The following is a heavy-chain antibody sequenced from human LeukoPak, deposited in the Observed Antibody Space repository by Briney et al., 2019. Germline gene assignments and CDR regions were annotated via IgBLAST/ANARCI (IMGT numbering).Heavy chain of an antibody. CDR3: ARCSGMAVAVRVDY. Sequence: GASVKVSCKASGYTFTSYGISWVRQAPGQGREGMGWISAYDGKTNYAQKLQGRVTMTTDTSTSTAYLELRSRRSGDTAVYYCARCSGMAVAVRVDYWGQGTLPTVSS. V-gene: IGHV1-18*01. CDR1: GYTFTSYG. D-gene: IGHD6-19*01. CDR2: ISAYDGKT. J-gene: IGHJ4*02.